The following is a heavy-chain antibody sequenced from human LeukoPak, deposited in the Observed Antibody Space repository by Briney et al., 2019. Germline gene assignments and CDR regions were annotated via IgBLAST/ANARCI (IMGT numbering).Heavy chain of an antibody. V-gene: IGHV3-30*18. CDR2: ISYDGTNK. Sequence: GRSLSLSCAASGYTFRSSGMHCVRGARGKGLEWVAVISYDGTNKYYADSVKGRFTISRDNSKNTLHLQMNSLRGEDTAVYYCAKEEEGHEYSFDDWGQGTLVTVSS. J-gene: IGHJ4*02. CDR3: AKEEEGHEYSFDD. CDR1: GYTFRSSG.